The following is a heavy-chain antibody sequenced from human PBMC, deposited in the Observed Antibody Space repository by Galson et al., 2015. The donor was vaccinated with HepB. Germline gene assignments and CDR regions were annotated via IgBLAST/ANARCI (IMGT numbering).Heavy chain of an antibody. CDR1: GFTFSSYS. CDR2: ISSSSSYI. J-gene: IGHJ3*02. CDR3: ARVETYCSSTSCYPRAFDI. V-gene: IGHV3-21*01. Sequence: SLRLSCAASGFTFSSYSMNWVRQAPGKGLEWVSSISSSSSYIYYADSVKGRFTISRDNAKNSLYLQMNSLRAEDTAVYYCARVETYCSSTSCYPRAFDIWGQGTMVTVSS. D-gene: IGHD2-2*01.